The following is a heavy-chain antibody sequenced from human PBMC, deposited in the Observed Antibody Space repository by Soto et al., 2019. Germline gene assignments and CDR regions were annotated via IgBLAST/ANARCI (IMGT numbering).Heavy chain of an antibody. V-gene: IGHV4-31*03. Sequence: PSETLSLTCTVSGGSISSGGYYWSWIRQHPGKGLEWIGYIYYSGSTYYNPSLKSRVTISVDTSKNQFSLKLSSVTAADTAVYYCARDEVAARGWFDPWGQGTLVTVSS. CDR3: ARDEVAARGWFDP. CDR2: IYYSGST. D-gene: IGHD6-6*01. J-gene: IGHJ5*02. CDR1: GGSISSGGYY.